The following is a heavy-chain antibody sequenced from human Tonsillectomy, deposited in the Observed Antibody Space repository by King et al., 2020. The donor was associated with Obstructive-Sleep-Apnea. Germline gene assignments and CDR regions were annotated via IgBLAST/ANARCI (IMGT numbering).Heavy chain of an antibody. CDR3: ARVGRYGDYFDY. CDR2: MNPNSGNT. D-gene: IGHD4-17*01. V-gene: IGHV1-8*01. Sequence: VQLVESGAEVKKPGASVKVSCKASAYTFTSYDVNWVRQATGQGLEWMGWMNPNSGNTGYEQKFQGRVTMTRNTSISTAYMELSSLRSEDTAVYYCARVGRYGDYFDYWGQGTLVTVSS. CDR1: AYTFTSYD. J-gene: IGHJ4*02.